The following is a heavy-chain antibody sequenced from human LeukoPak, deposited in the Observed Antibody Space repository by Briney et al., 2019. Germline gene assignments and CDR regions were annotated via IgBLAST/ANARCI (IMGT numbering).Heavy chain of an antibody. CDR3: AKDGVAAAGMPNYYYYYMDV. V-gene: IGHV3-23*01. D-gene: IGHD6-13*01. CDR2: ISGSGGST. Sequence: GGSLRLSCAASGFTFSSYAMSWVRQAPGKGLEWVSAISGSGGSTYYADSVKGRFTISRDNSKNTLYLQMNSLRAEDTAVYYCAKDGVAAAGMPNYYYYYMDVWGKGTTVTVSS. CDR1: GFTFSSYA. J-gene: IGHJ6*03.